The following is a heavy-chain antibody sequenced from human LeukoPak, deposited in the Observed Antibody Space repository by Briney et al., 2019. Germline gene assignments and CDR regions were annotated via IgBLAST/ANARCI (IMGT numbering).Heavy chain of an antibody. J-gene: IGHJ3*02. V-gene: IGHV3-74*03. D-gene: IGHD5-18*01. CDR2: IKTDGSTT. Sequence: GGSLRLSCAASGFTFSSYAMSWVRQAPGKGLVWVSRIKTDGSTTTYADSVKGRFTISRDNSKNTLYLQMNSLRAEDTAVYYCAKSDGGYSSDAFDIWGQGTMVTVSS. CDR1: GFTFSSYA. CDR3: AKSDGGYSSDAFDI.